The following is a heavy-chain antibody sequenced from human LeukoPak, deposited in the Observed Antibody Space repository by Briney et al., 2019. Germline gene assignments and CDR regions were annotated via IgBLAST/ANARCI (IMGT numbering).Heavy chain of an antibody. J-gene: IGHJ4*02. V-gene: IGHV3-23*01. CDR3: AKTGSSSWYYFDY. CDR2: ISGSGGST. Sequence: GGSLRLSCAASGFTFSSYAMSWVRQAPGKGLEWVSAISGSGGSTYYADSVKGRFTISRDNSKNPLYLQMNSLRAEDTAVYYCAKTGSSSWYYFDYWGQGTLVTVSS. D-gene: IGHD6-13*01. CDR1: GFTFSSYA.